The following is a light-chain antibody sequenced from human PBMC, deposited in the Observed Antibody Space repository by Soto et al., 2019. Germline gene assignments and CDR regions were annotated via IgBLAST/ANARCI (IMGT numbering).Light chain of an antibody. CDR3: CSYAGNSEV. CDR2: EVT. J-gene: IGLJ1*01. CDR1: SGDVGSYNL. V-gene: IGLV2-23*02. Sequence: QSALTQPASVSGSPGQSITIPCTGTSGDVGSYNLVSWYQQHPGKAPKLLIYEVTELPSGVSNRFSGSKSGNTASLTISGLQPDDEADYYCCSYAGNSEVFGTGTKVTVL.